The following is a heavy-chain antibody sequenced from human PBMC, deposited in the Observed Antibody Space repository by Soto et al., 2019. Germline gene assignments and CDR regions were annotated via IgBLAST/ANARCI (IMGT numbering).Heavy chain of an antibody. V-gene: IGHV1-24*01. CDR1: GYTLTELS. Sequence: ASVKVSCKVSGYTLTELSMHWVRQAPGKGLEWMGGFDPEDGETIYAQKFQGRVTMTEDTSTDTAYMELSSLRSEDTAVYYCATKGYDSSGYYWGSYYFDYWGQGTLVTVSS. CDR3: ATKGYDSSGYYWGSYYFDY. CDR2: FDPEDGET. D-gene: IGHD3-22*01. J-gene: IGHJ4*02.